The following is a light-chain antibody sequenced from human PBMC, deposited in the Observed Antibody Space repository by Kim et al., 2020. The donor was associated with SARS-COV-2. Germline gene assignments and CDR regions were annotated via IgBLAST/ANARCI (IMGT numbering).Light chain of an antibody. J-gene: IGLJ3*02. Sequence: VALGQTVRITCQGDSLRSYYASWYQQKPGQAPVLVIYGKNNRPSGIPDRFSGSSSGNTASLTITGAQAEDEADYYCNSRDSSGKKVFGGGTKLTVL. CDR2: GKN. CDR3: NSRDSSGKKV. V-gene: IGLV3-19*01. CDR1: SLRSYY.